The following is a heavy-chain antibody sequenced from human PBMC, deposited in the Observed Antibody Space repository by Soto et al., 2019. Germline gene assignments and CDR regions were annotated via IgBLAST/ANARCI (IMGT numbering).Heavy chain of an antibody. CDR3: AKGKWLDK. CDR1: GFTFSKYD. Sequence: VGSLGLSCAASGFTFSKYDMSWVRQAPGKGLEWVSTLTSSGDSTDYADSVKGRFTISRDNSKNTLYVQMNSLRAEDTAVYFCAKGKWLDKWGQGT. D-gene: IGHD5-12*01. CDR2: LTSSGDST. J-gene: IGHJ4*02. V-gene: IGHV3-23*01.